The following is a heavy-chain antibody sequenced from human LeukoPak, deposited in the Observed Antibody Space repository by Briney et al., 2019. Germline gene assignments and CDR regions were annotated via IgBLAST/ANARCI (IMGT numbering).Heavy chain of an antibody. CDR2: MNPNSGNT. J-gene: IGHJ5*02. V-gene: IGHV1-8*01. D-gene: IGHD3-10*01. CDR1: GYTFTSYD. CDR3: ARGLITMVRGVIVGGSEIDP. Sequence: GASVKVSCKASGYTFTSYDINWVRQATGQGLEWMGWMNPNSGNTGYAQKFQGRVTITRNTSISTAYMELSSLRSEDTAVYYCARGLITMVRGVIVGGSEIDPWGQGTLVTVSS.